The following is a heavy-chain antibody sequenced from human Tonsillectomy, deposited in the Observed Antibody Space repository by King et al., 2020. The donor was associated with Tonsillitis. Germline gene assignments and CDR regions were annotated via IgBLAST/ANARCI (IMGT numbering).Heavy chain of an antibody. CDR1: GFTFNNYA. Sequence: VQLVESGGGLVQPWGSLRLSCAASGFTFNNYAMRWVRQAPGKGLEWVSAITGGGGCTYYADSVPGRFTIFRDNSKNTLYLQMDILRAEDTAVYYCAKDRPFDYWGQGTLVTVSS. CDR3: AKDRPFDY. J-gene: IGHJ4*02. CDR2: ITGGGGCT. V-gene: IGHV3-23*04.